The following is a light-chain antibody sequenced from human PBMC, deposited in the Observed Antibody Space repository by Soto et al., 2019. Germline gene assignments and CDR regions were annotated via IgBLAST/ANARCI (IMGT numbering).Light chain of an antibody. CDR1: QSVSSSS. V-gene: IGKV3-20*01. Sequence: EIVLTQSPGTLSLSPGERATLSCRASQSVSSSSLAWYQQKPGQAPRLLIYAASSRASGIPGRFSGSGSGTDFALTISRLEPEDFEVYYCQEYVGSPPMYTFGQGTKLEIK. CDR3: QEYVGSPPMYT. J-gene: IGKJ2*01. CDR2: AAS.